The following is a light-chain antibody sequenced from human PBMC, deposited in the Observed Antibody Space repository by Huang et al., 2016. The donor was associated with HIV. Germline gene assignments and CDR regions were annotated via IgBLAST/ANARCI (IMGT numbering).Light chain of an antibody. CDR1: QSVSSN. Sequence: EIVMTQSPATLSVSPGERATLSCRASQSVSSNLAWYQQKPGQAPRLLIYGASTRATGMPARFRGRGAGKEFTRTISSLQSEDFAVYYCQQYNNWPRTFGQGTKVEIK. CDR3: QQYNNWPRT. V-gene: IGKV3-15*01. J-gene: IGKJ1*01. CDR2: GAS.